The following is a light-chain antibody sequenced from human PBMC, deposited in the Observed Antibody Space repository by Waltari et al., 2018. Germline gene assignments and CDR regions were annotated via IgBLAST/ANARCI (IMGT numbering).Light chain of an antibody. Sequence: DIQMTQSPSSLSASVGDRVTITCRASKSINVYLNWYQHKPGKAPKLLIYAASTLQNGVPSMFSGSRSDTDFTLTISSLQPEDSAIYYCQQSYSTRALTFGGGTKVEI. V-gene: IGKV1-39*01. CDR2: AAS. J-gene: IGKJ4*01. CDR3: QQSYSTRALT. CDR1: KSINVY.